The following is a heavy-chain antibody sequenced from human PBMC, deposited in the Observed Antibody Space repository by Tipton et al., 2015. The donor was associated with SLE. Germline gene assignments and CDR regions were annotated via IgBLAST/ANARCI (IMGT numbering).Heavy chain of an antibody. CDR1: GGSISSYY. V-gene: IGHV4-31*03. J-gene: IGHJ6*03. D-gene: IGHD2-2*01. CDR2: TYYSGNT. Sequence: TLSLTCTVSGGSISSYYWSWIRQHPGKGLEWIGYTYYSGNTYYNPSLKSRVTISVDTSENQFSLKLSSVTAADTAVYYCAREGVGYQLFPDYYYYYMDVWGKGPTVTVSS. CDR3: AREGVGYQLFPDYYYYYMDV.